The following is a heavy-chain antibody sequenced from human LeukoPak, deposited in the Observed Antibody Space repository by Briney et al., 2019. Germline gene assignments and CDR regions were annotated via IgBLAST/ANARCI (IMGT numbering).Heavy chain of an antibody. CDR3: AREGGFYRPLDY. Sequence: SETLSLTCIVSGGSINSYYWSWIRQPPGKGLEWIGYISYSGTTNYNPSLKSRVTISVDTSKNQFSLKLTSVTAADTAVYYCAREGGFYRPLDYSGQGTLVTVSS. D-gene: IGHD6-25*01. V-gene: IGHV4-59*12. CDR2: ISYSGTT. J-gene: IGHJ4*02. CDR1: GGSINSYY.